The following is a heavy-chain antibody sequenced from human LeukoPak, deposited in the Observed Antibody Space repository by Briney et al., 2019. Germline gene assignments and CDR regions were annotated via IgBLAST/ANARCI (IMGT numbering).Heavy chain of an antibody. D-gene: IGHD6-13*01. J-gene: IGHJ4*02. Sequence: ASVRVSCKASGYTFTSYGISWVRQAPGQGLEWMGWISAYNGNTNYAQKLQGRVTMTTDTSTSTAYMELRSLRSDDTAVYYCARIRIAAAGLYYFDYWGQGTLVTVSS. V-gene: IGHV1-18*01. CDR3: ARIRIAAAGLYYFDY. CDR1: GYTFTSYG. CDR2: ISAYNGNT.